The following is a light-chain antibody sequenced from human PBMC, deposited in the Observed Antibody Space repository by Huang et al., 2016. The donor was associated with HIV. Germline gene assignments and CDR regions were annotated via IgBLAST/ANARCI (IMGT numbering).Light chain of an antibody. J-gene: IGKJ2*01. V-gene: IGKV3-15*01. CDR3: QQYDNWPYT. CDR1: QSISSN. Sequence: EIVMTQSPATLSVSPGERATLSCRASQSISSNLAWYQQKPDQAPRLLIHGASTRATGIPPTFSGSGSGTEFTLTISSLQSEDFAVYHCQQYDNWPYTFGQGTKLEIK. CDR2: GAS.